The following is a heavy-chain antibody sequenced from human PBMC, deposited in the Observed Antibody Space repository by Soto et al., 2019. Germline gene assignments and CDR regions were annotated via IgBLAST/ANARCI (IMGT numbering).Heavy chain of an antibody. Sequence: SETLSLTCTVSGGSISSYYWSWIRQPPGKGLEWIGYIYYSGSTNYNPSLKSRVSISVDTSKNQFSLKLSSVTAADTAVYYCAREEGGYLDKLYYYYGMDVWGQGTTVTVSS. CDR3: AREEGGYLDKLYYYYGMDV. V-gene: IGHV4-59*01. CDR2: IYYSGST. J-gene: IGHJ6*02. D-gene: IGHD6-25*01. CDR1: GGSISSYY.